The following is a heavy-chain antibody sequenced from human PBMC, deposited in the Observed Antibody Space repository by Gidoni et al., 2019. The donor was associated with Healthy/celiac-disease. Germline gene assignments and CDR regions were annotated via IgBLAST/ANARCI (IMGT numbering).Heavy chain of an antibody. CDR2: ISSSSSTI. D-gene: IGHD2-15*01. J-gene: IGHJ6*02. CDR3: ARDPVDAVSGYGMDV. Sequence: EVQLVESGGGLVQPWGSLRLSCADSGFTFSRYSMKWVSQAPGKGLEWVSYISSSSSTIYYADVVKSRFTISRDNAKNSLYLQMNSLSDEDTAVYYCARDPVDAVSGYGMDVWGQVTTVTVSS. CDR1: GFTFSRYS. V-gene: IGHV3-48*02.